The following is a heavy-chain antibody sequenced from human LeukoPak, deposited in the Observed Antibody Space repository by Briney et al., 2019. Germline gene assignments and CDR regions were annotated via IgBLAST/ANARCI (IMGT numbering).Heavy chain of an antibody. V-gene: IGHV4-59*01. D-gene: IGHD5-18*01. CDR2: IYYSGST. CDR1: GGSISSNY. Sequence: KASETLSLTCTVSGGSISSNYWSWIRQPPGKGLEWIGHIYYSGSTNYNPSLKSRVTMSVDTSKNHFSLNLTSVTAADTAVYYCARGGYTYGLFDYWGQGTLVTVSS. J-gene: IGHJ4*02. CDR3: ARGGYTYGLFDY.